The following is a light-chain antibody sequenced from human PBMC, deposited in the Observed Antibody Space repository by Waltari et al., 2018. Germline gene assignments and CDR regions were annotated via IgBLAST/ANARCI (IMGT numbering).Light chain of an antibody. CDR2: DVT. CDR1: TSDVGGSNY. CDR3: SSYAGSAYV. V-gene: IGLV2-8*01. J-gene: IGLJ1*01. Sequence: QSALTQPPSASASPGQSVTLSCTGTTSDVGGSNYVSWYQQYPGKAPKLMIYDVTERPSGVPDRFSGSKSGNTASLTVSGLQAEDEADYYCSSYAGSAYVFGTGTKVTVL.